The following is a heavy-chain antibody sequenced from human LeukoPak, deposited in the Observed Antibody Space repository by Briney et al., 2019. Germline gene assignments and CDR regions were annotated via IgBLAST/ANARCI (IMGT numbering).Heavy chain of an antibody. D-gene: IGHD1-14*01. J-gene: IGHJ4*02. CDR2: ITKDGSDT. CDR3: ARDGVKTVDFDY. Sequence: GGCLRLSCAASGFSFSAYWMHWVRQFPGKGPVWVSRITKDGSDTVYADSVKGRFTISRDNAKNTLYLQMNSLRVEDTGVYYCARDGVKTVDFDYWGQGTLVTVSS. CDR1: GFSFSAYW. V-gene: IGHV3-74*01.